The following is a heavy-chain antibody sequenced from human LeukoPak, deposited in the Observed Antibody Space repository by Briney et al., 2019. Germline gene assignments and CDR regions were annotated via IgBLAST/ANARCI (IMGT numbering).Heavy chain of an antibody. CDR1: GYIFTDYY. CDR3: ASGLQGDY. Sequence: ASVKVSGKASGYIFTDYYMHWVRQAPGQGLEWMGWINPNSGGTNYAQKFQDRVTMTGDTSISTAYMELTRLRSDDTAVYYCASGLQGDYWGQGTLVTVSS. V-gene: IGHV1-2*02. D-gene: IGHD4-11*01. J-gene: IGHJ4*02. CDR2: INPNSGGT.